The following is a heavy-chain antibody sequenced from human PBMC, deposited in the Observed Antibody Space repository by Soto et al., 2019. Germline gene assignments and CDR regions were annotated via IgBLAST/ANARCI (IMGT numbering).Heavy chain of an antibody. CDR1: GFTFSSYA. CDR3: AKDPPMDYDFCSGPNWFDP. D-gene: IGHD3-3*01. CDR2: ISGSGGST. Sequence: GGSLRLSCAASGFTFSSYAMSWVRQAPGKGLEWVSAISGSGGSTYYADSVKGRFTISRDNSKNTLYLQMNSLRAEDTAVYYCAKDPPMDYDFCSGPNWFDPWGQRXLVTVSS. V-gene: IGHV3-23*01. J-gene: IGHJ5*02.